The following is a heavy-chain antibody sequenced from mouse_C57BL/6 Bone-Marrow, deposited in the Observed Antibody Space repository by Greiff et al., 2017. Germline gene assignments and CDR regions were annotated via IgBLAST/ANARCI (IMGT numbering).Heavy chain of an antibody. D-gene: IGHD2-3*01. CDR2: INPNNGGT. CDR1: GYTFTDYY. CDR3: ARCGYYAWFAY. J-gene: IGHJ3*01. V-gene: IGHV1-26*01. Sequence: VQLQQPGPELVKPGASVKISCKASGYTFTDYYMNWVKQSHGKSLEWIGDINPNNGGTSYNQKFKGKATLTVDKSSSTAYMELRSLTSEDSAVYYCARCGYYAWFAYWGQGTLVTVSA.